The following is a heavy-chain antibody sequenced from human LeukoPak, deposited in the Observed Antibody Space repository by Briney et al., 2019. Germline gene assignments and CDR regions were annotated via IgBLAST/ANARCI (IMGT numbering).Heavy chain of an antibody. D-gene: IGHD3-22*01. Sequence: GGPLRLSCAASGFTVSSNCMSWVRQAPGKGLEWVSVIYSGGSTYYADSVKGRFTISRDNSKNTLYLQMNSLRAEDTAVYYCARDFYDSSGYYYGIPGGYFDYWGQGTLVSVSS. J-gene: IGHJ4*02. V-gene: IGHV3-66*01. CDR1: GFTVSSNC. CDR3: ARDFYDSSGYYYGIPGGYFDY. CDR2: IYSGGST.